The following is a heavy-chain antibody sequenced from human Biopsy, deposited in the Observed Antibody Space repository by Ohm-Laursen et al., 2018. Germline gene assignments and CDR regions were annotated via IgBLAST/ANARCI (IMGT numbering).Heavy chain of an antibody. J-gene: IGHJ4*02. CDR2: IYSGGNT. CDR3: ARGMRTTGWPYFDY. Sequence: SQTLSLTWTLSGYSIIPSGPENWSWIRQPPGQGLQYIGFIYSGGNTNYNPSLRSRVTMSVDTSKNQFSLRLNSVTAADTAVYYCARGMRTTGWPYFDYWGQGILVTVSS. V-gene: IGHV4-61*01. CDR1: GYSIIPSGPEN. D-gene: IGHD2/OR15-2a*01.